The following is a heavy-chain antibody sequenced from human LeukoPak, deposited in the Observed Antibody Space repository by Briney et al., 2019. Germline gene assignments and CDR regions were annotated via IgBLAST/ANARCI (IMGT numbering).Heavy chain of an antibody. CDR1: GGSFSGYY. D-gene: IGHD2-15*01. J-gene: IGHJ4*02. CDR2: INRSGRT. Sequence: SEPLTLTCAVYGGSFSGYYWRWIRQPPGKGVEWVGEINRSGRTNYNPSLKGRVTISVDTSKNQFSLKLSSMTAAAAAVYYYARAPRRYCSGGSCPTLDYWGQGTLVTVSS. CDR3: ARAPRRYCSGGSCPTLDY. V-gene: IGHV4-34*01.